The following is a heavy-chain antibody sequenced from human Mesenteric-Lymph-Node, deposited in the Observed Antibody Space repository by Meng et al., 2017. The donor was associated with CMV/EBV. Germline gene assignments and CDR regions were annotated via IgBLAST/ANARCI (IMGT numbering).Heavy chain of an antibody. Sequence: ASVKVSCKASGGTFSSYTISWVRQAPGQGLEWMGWMNPNSGNTGYAQKFQGRVTITRNTSISTAYMELSSLRSEDTAVYYCARGQRLLWFGELLSNDYYYGMDVWGQGTTVTVSS. CDR2: MNPNSGNT. V-gene: IGHV1-8*03. CDR3: ARGQRLLWFGELLSNDYYYGMDV. CDR1: GGTFSSYT. J-gene: IGHJ6*02. D-gene: IGHD3-10*01.